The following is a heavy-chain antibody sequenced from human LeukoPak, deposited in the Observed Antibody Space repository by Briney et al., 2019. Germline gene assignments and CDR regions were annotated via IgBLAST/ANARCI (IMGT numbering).Heavy chain of an antibody. CDR2: INPSGGST. J-gene: IGHJ4*02. D-gene: IGHD3-16*01. CDR1: GYTFTGYY. CDR3: AREFGSGDY. V-gene: IGHV1-46*01. Sequence: ASVKVSCKASGYTFTGYYMHWVRQAPGQGLEWMGIINPSGGSTNYAQKFQGRLTMTRDTSTSTVYMELSSLRSEDTAVYYCAREFGSGDYWGQGTLVTVSS.